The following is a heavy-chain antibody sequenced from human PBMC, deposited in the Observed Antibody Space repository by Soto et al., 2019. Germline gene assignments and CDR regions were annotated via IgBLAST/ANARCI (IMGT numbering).Heavy chain of an antibody. CDR3: ASIGSSGYIDY. Sequence: PSETRSLTCTVSGGSISNYYWSWIRQPPGKGLEWIGFIYYSGSTNYNPSLKSRVTISVDTSKNQFSLKLSSVTAADTAVYYCASIGSSGYIDYWGQGTLVTVSS. V-gene: IGHV4-59*01. CDR2: IYYSGST. CDR1: GGSISNYY. J-gene: IGHJ4*02. D-gene: IGHD3-22*01.